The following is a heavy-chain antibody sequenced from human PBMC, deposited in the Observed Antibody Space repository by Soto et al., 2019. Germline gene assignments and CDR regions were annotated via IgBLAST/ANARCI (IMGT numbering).Heavy chain of an antibody. CDR1: GFTFDDYA. CDR3: GGHWYNY. V-gene: IGHV3-23*01. Sequence: GGSLRLSCAASGFTFDDYAMYWVRQVPGKGLEWVSLIHIPGGRATYADSVRGRFTISIDNSENTVFLQMNSLRAEDTAIYYCGGHWYNYWGQGTLVTVS. CDR2: IHIPGGRA. J-gene: IGHJ4*02. D-gene: IGHD1-20*01.